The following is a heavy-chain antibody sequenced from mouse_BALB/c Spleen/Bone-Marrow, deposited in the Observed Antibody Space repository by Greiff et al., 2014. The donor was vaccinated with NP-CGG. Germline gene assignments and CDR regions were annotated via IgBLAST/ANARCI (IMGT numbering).Heavy chain of an antibody. V-gene: IGHV14-3*02. CDR2: IDPANGNT. Sequence: VHVKQSGAELVKPGASVKLSCTGSGFNIKDTFMHWVKQRPEQGLEWIGRIDPANGNTKYDPKFQGKATITADTPSNTAYLHLTSLTSEDTAVYYCTRGEDYWGQGTTLAVSS. CDR3: TRGEDY. CDR1: GFNIKDTF. J-gene: IGHJ2*01.